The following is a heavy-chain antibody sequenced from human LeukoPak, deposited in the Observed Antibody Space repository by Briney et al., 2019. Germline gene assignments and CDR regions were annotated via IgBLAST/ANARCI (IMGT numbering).Heavy chain of an antibody. V-gene: IGHV3-23*01. D-gene: IGHD3-10*01. CDR2: ITGDGENT. CDR1: EFTFSTFT. Sequence: PGGSLRLSCAASEFTFSTFTMSWVRQAPGKGLELVASITGDGENTYSADSVKGRFSISRDNSKDMLFLQMSSLRVDDTAIYFCAKSSGSSQKGFDPWGQGTLVTVSS. J-gene: IGHJ5*02. CDR3: AKSSGSSQKGFDP.